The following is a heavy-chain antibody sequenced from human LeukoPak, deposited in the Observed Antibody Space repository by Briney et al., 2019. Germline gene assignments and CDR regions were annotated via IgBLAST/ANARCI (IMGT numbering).Heavy chain of an antibody. CDR2: INPDSGDT. Sequence: ASVKVSCKASGYTFTGYYMNWVRQAPGQGLEWMGWINPDSGDTNYAQKFQGRVTMTRDTSTSTAYMELRSLRSEDTAVYYCARTITLTKTIDDWGQGTLVTVSS. J-gene: IGHJ4*02. D-gene: IGHD4-11*01. CDR3: ARTITLTKTIDD. CDR1: GYTFTGYY. V-gene: IGHV1-2*02.